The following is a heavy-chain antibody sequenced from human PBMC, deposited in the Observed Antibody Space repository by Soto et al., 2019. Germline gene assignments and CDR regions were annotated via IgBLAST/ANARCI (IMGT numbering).Heavy chain of an antibody. J-gene: IGHJ6*02. Sequence: VQSGTEMKTPGASVKVTCKTSRYTFTGYYMHCVRQAPGRGLEWMGWIDPGSGDTNYVQKLPGGVTKTRAKSNATAYLEVSGLRRDDPAIYYCARSHSAYYYYGIDAWGQGTAVSVSS. V-gene: IGHV1-2*02. CDR2: IDPGSGDT. CDR1: RYTFTGYY. CDR3: ARSHSAYYYYGIDA.